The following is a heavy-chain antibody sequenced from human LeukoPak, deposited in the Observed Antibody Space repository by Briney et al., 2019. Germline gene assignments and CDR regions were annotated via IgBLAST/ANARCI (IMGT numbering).Heavy chain of an antibody. V-gene: IGHV5-51*01. CDR1: EYSFTSYW. CDR2: IYPGDSDT. D-gene: IGHD5-24*01. Sequence: GESLKISCKGSEYSFTSYWIAWVRQMPGRGLDWMGIIYPGDSDTRYSPSFQGQVTISVDKSINTAYLQWSSLKASDTAMYYCARLVGIEMATWYYFDYWGQGTLVTVSS. CDR3: ARLVGIEMATWYYFDY. J-gene: IGHJ4*02.